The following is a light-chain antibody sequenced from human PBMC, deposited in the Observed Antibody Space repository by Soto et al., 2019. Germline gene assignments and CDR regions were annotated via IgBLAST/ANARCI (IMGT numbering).Light chain of an antibody. Sequence: ETVLTQSPVTLSVSPGDRATLSCKASQSVTINLAWYHQRPGQGPRLLIFGASTRATGIPARFSGSGSDTEFTLTISSLQPEDFGNYYCQQYNKWPQTFGTGTKVDI. CDR3: QQYNKWPQT. J-gene: IGKJ1*01. CDR2: GAS. V-gene: IGKV3-15*01. CDR1: QSVTIN.